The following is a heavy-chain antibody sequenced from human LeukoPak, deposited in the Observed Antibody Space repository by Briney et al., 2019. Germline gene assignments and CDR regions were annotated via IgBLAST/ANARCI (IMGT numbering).Heavy chain of an antibody. V-gene: IGHV4-38-2*01. D-gene: IGHD6-13*01. Sequence: SETLSLTCAVSGCSISSGYYWGWIRQPPGKGLEWIGSIYHSGSTYYNPSLKSRVTISVDTSKDQFSLKLSSVTAADTAVYNCARGGIAAAGTSDYSGQGTLVTVSS. J-gene: IGHJ4*02. CDR3: ARGGIAAAGTSDY. CDR1: GCSISSGYY. CDR2: IYHSGST.